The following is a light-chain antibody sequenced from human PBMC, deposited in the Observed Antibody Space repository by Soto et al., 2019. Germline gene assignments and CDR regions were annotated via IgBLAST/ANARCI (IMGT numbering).Light chain of an antibody. Sequence: QAVLTQPHSVSAAPGQKVTISCSGSRSIIGNNYVSWYQQLPGTAPKLLIYDNNKRPSGIPDRFSGSKSGTSATLGITGLQTGDEADYYCGTWDSSLSGGVFGGRTKLTVL. J-gene: IGLJ2*01. CDR1: RSIIGNNY. V-gene: IGLV1-51*01. CDR3: GTWDSSLSGGV. CDR2: DNN.